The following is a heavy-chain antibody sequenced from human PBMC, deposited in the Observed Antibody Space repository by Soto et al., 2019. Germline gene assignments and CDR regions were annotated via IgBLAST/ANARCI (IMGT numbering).Heavy chain of an antibody. CDR2: IYWDDDK. CDR1: GLSLSTSGEA. Sequence: QITLKESGPTLVKPTQTLTLTCTFSGLSLSTSGEAVGWIRQPPGKALEWLGLIYWDDDKRYNPTLKTRLTITKDPPKNQVVLALTNTDPVDTATYYCAHYVSSSPAGWFDPWGQGILVTVSS. CDR3: AHYVSSSPAGWFDP. D-gene: IGHD3-10*02. J-gene: IGHJ5*02. V-gene: IGHV2-5*02.